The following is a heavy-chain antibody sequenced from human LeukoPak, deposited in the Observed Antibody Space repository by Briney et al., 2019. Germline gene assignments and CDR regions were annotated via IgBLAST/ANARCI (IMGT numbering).Heavy chain of an antibody. Sequence: QSGGSLRLSCKASGFIFGDYAMSWFRQAPGKGLEWVGFLRSNAYGGTVEYAASVKGRFTISKDDSKTIAYLQMNSLKTEDTAVYYCARDRRVWFGELHYDYFDYWGQGTLVTVSS. CDR3: ARDRRVWFGELHYDYFDY. J-gene: IGHJ4*02. CDR2: LRSNAYGGTV. CDR1: GFIFGDYA. V-gene: IGHV3-49*03. D-gene: IGHD3-10*01.